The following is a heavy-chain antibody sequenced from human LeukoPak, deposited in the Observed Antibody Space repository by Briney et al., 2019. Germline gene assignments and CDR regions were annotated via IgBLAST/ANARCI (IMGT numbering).Heavy chain of an antibody. CDR1: GFTFSSYA. V-gene: IGHV3-30*04. CDR3: ARDGFRKAVAALDY. J-gene: IGHJ4*02. CDR2: ISYDGSNK. D-gene: IGHD6-19*01. Sequence: GGSLRLSCAASGFTFSSYAMHWVRQAPGKGLEWVAVISYDGSNKYYADSVKGRFTISRDNSQNTLYLQMNSLRAEDTAGYYCARDGFRKAVAALDYWGQGTLVTVSS.